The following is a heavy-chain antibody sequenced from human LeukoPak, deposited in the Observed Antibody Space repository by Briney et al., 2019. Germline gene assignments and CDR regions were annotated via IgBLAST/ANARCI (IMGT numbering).Heavy chain of an antibody. J-gene: IGHJ4*02. D-gene: IGHD6-13*01. CDR1: GYTFTDYY. CDR2: VDPEDGET. V-gene: IGHV1-69-2*01. Sequence: SCKVSGYTFTDYYMHWVQQAPGKGLEWMGLVDPEDGETIYAEKFQGRVTITADTSTDTAYMELSSLRSEDTAVYYCVTVHSSSWYFAIDYWGQGTLVTVSS. CDR3: VTVHSSSWYFAIDY.